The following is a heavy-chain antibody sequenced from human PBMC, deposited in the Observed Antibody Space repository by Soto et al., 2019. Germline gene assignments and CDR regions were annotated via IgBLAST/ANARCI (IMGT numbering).Heavy chain of an antibody. Sequence: PGESLKISCRTSGYRFTSYWIAWGRQMPGKGLEWMGIIVPSDSDTRYSPSFQGQVTISADRSTSTVFLQWASLKASDTALYFCARKDKSGYFNWFAPWGQGTLVTVSS. V-gene: IGHV5-51*01. D-gene: IGHD3-22*01. CDR1: GYRFTSYW. J-gene: IGHJ5*02. CDR2: IVPSDSDT. CDR3: ARKDKSGYFNWFAP.